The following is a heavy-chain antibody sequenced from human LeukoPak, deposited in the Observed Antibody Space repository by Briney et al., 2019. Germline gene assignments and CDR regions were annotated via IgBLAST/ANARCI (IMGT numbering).Heavy chain of an antibody. CDR2: IKQDASAR. D-gene: IGHD3-10*01. Sequence: GGSLRLSCAASGFTFSSYAMSWVRQAPGKGPEWVANIKQDASARYYVDSVRGRFTVSRDNAKSSLSLQMNSLRVDDTAVYYCARDSGLRAFDLWGRGTLVTVSS. V-gene: IGHV3-7*01. CDR3: ARDSGLRAFDL. J-gene: IGHJ2*01. CDR1: GFTFSSYA.